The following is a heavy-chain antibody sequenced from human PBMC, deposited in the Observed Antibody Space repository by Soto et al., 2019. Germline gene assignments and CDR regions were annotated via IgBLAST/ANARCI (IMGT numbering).Heavy chain of an antibody. D-gene: IGHD5-18*01. CDR2: IIPIFGTA. Sequence: QVQLGQSGAEVKKPGSLVKVSCKASGGTFSSYAISWVRQAPGQGLEWMGGIIPIFGTANYAQKFQGGVTSTADESTSTAYMELGSLRDEETPLYYCAREADDGYAASDPWGQGTLVTVSS. V-gene: IGHV1-69*01. CDR3: AREADDGYAASDP. CDR1: GGTFSSYA. J-gene: IGHJ5*02.